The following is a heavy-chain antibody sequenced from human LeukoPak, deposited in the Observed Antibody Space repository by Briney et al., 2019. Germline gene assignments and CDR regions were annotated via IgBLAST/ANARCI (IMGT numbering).Heavy chain of an antibody. J-gene: IGHJ4*02. Sequence: PSGTLSLTCAVSGGSISSSNWWSWVRQPPGKGLEWIGEIYHSGSTNYNPSLKSRVTISVDKSKNQFSLKLTSVTAAPTAVYYRARAGYKDSSGYYSFDYWGQGTLVTVSS. V-gene: IGHV4-4*02. CDR1: GGSISSSNW. D-gene: IGHD3-22*01. CDR2: IYHSGST. CDR3: ARAGYKDSSGYYSFDY.